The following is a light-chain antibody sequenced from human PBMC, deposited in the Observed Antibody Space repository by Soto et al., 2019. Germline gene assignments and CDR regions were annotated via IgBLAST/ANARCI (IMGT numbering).Light chain of an antibody. V-gene: IGLV2-14*01. CDR1: SSDVGSYNY. CDR3: ISFTSRHIYV. J-gene: IGLJ1*01. CDR2: EVT. Sequence: QSALTQPASVSGSPGQSITISCTGTSSDVGSYNYVSWYQQHPGQAPKLIIYEVTNRPSGISNRFSGSKSGNTASLTISGLQTEDEADYYCISFTSRHIYVFGTGTKVTVL.